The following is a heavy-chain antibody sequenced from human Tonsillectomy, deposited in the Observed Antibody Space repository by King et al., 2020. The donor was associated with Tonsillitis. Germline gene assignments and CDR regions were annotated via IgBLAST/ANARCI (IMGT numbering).Heavy chain of an antibody. Sequence: EVQLVESGRGLVKPGGSLRLSCAASGFPFNTFIMNWVRQAPGMGLEWVSSISSSSNYIYYADSMKGRFTTSRDNAKNSLYLQMNSLRAEDTAVYYCVRGFFDYWGQGILVTVSS. CDR2: ISSSSNYI. J-gene: IGHJ4*02. CDR1: GFPFNTFI. V-gene: IGHV3-21*01. CDR3: VRGFFDY.